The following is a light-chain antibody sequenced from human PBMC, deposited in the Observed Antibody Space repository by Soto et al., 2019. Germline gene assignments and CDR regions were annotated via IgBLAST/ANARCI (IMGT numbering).Light chain of an antibody. V-gene: IGLV2-14*01. J-gene: IGLJ1*01. CDR3: SSYTSSSTLV. Sequence: QSALTQPASVSGSPGQSITISSTGTSSDVGGYNYVSWYQQHPGKAPKLMIYEVSNRPSGVSNRFSGSKSGNTASLTISGLQAEDEADYYYSSYTSSSTLVFGTGTKLTVL. CDR2: EVS. CDR1: SSDVGGYNY.